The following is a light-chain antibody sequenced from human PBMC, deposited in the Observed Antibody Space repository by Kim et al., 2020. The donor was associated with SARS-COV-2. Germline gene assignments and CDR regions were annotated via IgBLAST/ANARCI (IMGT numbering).Light chain of an antibody. CDR2: AAS. J-gene: IGKJ2*01. V-gene: IGKV1-39*01. Sequence: SASVGERVTITGRARLNIKVHLNWYQHKAGSAPKLLIYAASSLQSGVPSRYSGGGSGIEFTLTISSLQPEDFATFYCQQSYATPYNFGPGTKREI. CDR3: QQSYATPYN. CDR1: LNIKVH.